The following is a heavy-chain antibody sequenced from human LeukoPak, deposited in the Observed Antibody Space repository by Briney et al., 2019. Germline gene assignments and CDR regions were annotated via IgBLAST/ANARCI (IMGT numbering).Heavy chain of an antibody. Sequence: PGGSLRLSCAASEFTFSSYTMNWVRQAPGKGLEWVSTVSDSFNKHYSDSVKGRFTISRDNAGNSLYLQMNSLRDEDTAVYYCARDGLHTAHFDYWGQGTLVTVSS. J-gene: IGHJ4*02. CDR3: ARDGLHTAHFDY. V-gene: IGHV3-48*02. CDR2: VSDSFNK. CDR1: EFTFSSYT. D-gene: IGHD5-18*01.